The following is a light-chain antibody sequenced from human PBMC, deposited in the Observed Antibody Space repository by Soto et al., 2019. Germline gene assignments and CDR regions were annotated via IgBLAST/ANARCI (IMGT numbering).Light chain of an antibody. V-gene: IGLV1-44*01. CDR2: SNN. CDR3: AAWVYSLCGNV. J-gene: IGLJ1*01. CDR1: SSNIGTNT. Sequence: QSVLTQPPSASGTPGERVTISCSGSSSNIGTNTVNWYQHVPGTAPKLLIYSNNQRPSGVPDRFSGSKSGTSASLAISGLQSEVYFDYSSAAWVYSLCGNVSGSVSMLTVL.